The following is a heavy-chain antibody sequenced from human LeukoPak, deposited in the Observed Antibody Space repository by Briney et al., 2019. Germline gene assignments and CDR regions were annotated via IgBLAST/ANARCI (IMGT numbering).Heavy chain of an antibody. V-gene: IGHV3-48*03. CDR1: GFAFSGRE. CDR3: VRASYTGFDLHFDQ. D-gene: IGHD5-12*01. J-gene: IGHJ4*02. CDR2: ISSNGKTI. Sequence: GGSLRLSCSASGFAFSGREMAWVRQAPGEGLEWVSYISSNGKTILHADSVKGRITISRDNAKKSLYLQLGGLRVEDSAFYYCVRASYTGFDLHFDQWGQGTLVTVSS.